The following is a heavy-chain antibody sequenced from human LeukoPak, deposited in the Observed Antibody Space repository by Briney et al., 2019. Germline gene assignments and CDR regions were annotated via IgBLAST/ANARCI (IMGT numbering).Heavy chain of an antibody. CDR2: IYYSGST. CDR3: ASGGQLATYFDY. CDR1: GGSISSYY. V-gene: IGHV4-59*01. J-gene: IGHJ4*02. D-gene: IGHD6-6*01. Sequence: SETLSLTCTVSGGSISSYYWSWIRQPPGKGLEWIGYIYYSGSTNYNPSLKSRVTMSVDTSKNQFSLKLSSVTAADTAVYYCASGGQLATYFDYWGQGTLVTVSS.